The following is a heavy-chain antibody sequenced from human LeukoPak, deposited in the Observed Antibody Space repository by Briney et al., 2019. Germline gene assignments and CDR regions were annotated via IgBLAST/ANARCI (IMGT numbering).Heavy chain of an antibody. Sequence: ISCKVSGYTFIDYYMHWVQQAPGKGLEWMGLVDPEDGETIYAEKFQGRVTITADTSTDTAYMELSSLRSEDTAVYYCATVVKYCSSTSCYRDAFDIWGQGTMVTVSS. CDR3: ATVVKYCSSTSCYRDAFDI. V-gene: IGHV1-69-2*01. J-gene: IGHJ3*02. CDR1: GYTFIDYY. D-gene: IGHD2-2*01. CDR2: VDPEDGET.